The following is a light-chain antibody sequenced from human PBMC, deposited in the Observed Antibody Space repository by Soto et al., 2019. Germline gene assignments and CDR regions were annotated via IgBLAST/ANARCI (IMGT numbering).Light chain of an antibody. CDR2: DVS. V-gene: IGLV2-14*03. CDR1: SADVASSNF. CDR3: TSYRSGPLHV. J-gene: IGLJ7*01. Sequence: QSALTQPASVSGSPGQSITISCTGISADVASSNFVSWYQHRLGEAPRLILYDVSHRPSGVSNRFSGSKAGDTASLTISGLQREDEAHYYCTSYRSGPLHVFGGGPQLTVL.